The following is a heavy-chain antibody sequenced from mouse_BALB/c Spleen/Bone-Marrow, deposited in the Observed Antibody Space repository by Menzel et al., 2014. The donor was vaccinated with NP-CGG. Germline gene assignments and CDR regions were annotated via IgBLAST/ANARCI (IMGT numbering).Heavy chain of an antibody. V-gene: IGHV1-4*02. CDR3: AKINYGCYALDY. J-gene: IGHJ4*01. D-gene: IGHD1-1*01. CDR1: GYIFSSYT. Sequence: VQLQQSAPELARPGASVKMSCKASGYIFSSYTMHWVKQRPGQGLEWIGSINPSSGYTDYNQKFKDKTILTADKSPSTAYMQLSSLTSEDSAVYYCAKINYGCYALDYWGQGTSVTVSS. CDR2: INPSSGYT.